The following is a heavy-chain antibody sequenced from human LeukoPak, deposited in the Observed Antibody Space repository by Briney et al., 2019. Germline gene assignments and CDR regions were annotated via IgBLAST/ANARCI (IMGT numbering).Heavy chain of an antibody. V-gene: IGHV3-74*01. D-gene: IGHD3-10*02. CDR3: VRGTMSTPGLDY. CDR1: GFTFSSAW. J-gene: IGHJ4*02. CDR2: IKGDGSGT. Sequence: PGGSLRLSCAASGFTFSSAWIHWVRQAPGKGLVWVSHIKGDGSGTVYADSVKGRFTISGDNAKNTVYLQMNSLRVADTAVYYCVRGTMSTPGLDYWGQGILVTVSS.